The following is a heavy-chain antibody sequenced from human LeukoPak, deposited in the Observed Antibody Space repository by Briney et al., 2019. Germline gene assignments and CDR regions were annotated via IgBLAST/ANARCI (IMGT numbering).Heavy chain of an antibody. CDR2: ISSSSSTI. CDR1: GFTFSSYS. Sequence: GGSLRLSCAASGFTFSSYSMNWVRQAPGKGLEWVSYISSSSSTIHYADSVRGRFTISRDNAKNSLYLQMNSLRAEDTAMYYCARADLSGSYFHPHFLDYWGQGTLVTVSS. J-gene: IGHJ4*02. CDR3: ARADLSGSYFHPHFLDY. V-gene: IGHV3-48*01. D-gene: IGHD1-26*01.